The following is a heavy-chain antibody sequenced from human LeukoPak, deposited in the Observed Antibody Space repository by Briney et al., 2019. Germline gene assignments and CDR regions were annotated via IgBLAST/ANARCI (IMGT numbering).Heavy chain of an antibody. Sequence: PGESLKISCTGSGYSFASYWIAWVRPTPGKGLEWMGVIYPGTSHITYSPSFQGQVTISADKSVSTAYPHWSSLKASDTAIYYCARHLSSITSCPTYWGQGTLVTISS. CDR1: GYSFASYW. CDR2: IYPGTSHI. J-gene: IGHJ4*02. CDR3: ARHLSSITSCPTY. D-gene: IGHD2-2*01. V-gene: IGHV5-51*01.